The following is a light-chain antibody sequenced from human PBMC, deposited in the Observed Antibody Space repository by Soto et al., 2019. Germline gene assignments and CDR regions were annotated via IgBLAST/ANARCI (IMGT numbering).Light chain of an antibody. CDR3: MQAIKTVRT. J-gene: IGKJ2*01. Sequence: DIVMTQSPLSLPVTPGEPASISCRPSQRLLQSNGYNYLDWYLQKPGQHQQLLLYLGSNRAPGVADMFSGSGSGTDFTLKISRVEADDVGVYYCMQAIKTVRTFGQGTKLQI. CDR1: QRLLQSNGYNY. V-gene: IGKV2-28*01. CDR2: LGS.